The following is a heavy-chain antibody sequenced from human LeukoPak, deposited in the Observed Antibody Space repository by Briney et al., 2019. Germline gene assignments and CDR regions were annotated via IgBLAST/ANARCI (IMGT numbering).Heavy chain of an antibody. D-gene: IGHD3-3*01. Sequence: GGSLRLSCAASGFTFSSYAMSWVRQAPGKGLEWVSAISGSGGSTHYADSVKGRFTISRDNSRNTLYVQMNSLRAEDTAVYYCAKMEWPENYYFDYWGQGTLVTVSS. CDR1: GFTFSSYA. CDR3: AKMEWPENYYFDY. J-gene: IGHJ4*02. V-gene: IGHV3-23*01. CDR2: ISGSGGST.